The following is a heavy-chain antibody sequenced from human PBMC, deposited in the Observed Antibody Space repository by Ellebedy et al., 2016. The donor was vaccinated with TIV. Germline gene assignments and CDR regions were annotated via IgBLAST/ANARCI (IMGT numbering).Heavy chain of an antibody. Sequence: MPSETLSLTCTVSGGSISSYYWSWIRQPPGKGLEWIGYISYSGSTNYNPSLKSRVTISVDTSKNRFSLKLSSVPAADTAVYYCARVVWQQPVSYAFDIWGQGTMVTVSS. CDR1: GGSISSYY. J-gene: IGHJ3*02. D-gene: IGHD6-13*01. CDR2: ISYSGST. V-gene: IGHV4-59*01. CDR3: ARVVWQQPVSYAFDI.